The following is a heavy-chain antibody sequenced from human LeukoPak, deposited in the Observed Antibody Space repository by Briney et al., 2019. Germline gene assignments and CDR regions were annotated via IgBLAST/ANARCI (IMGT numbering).Heavy chain of an antibody. D-gene: IGHD1-1*01. CDR3: ARHMGLGYTYFYPYFDY. V-gene: IGHV4-59*08. Sequence: SETLSLTCTVSGGSISSYYWSWIREPPGKGREWIGYIYYSGSTNYNPSLKRRVTISVDTSKNQFSLKLSSVTAADTAVYYCARHMGLGYTYFYPYFDYWGQGTLVTVSS. J-gene: IGHJ4*01. CDR2: IYYSGST. CDR1: GGSISSYY.